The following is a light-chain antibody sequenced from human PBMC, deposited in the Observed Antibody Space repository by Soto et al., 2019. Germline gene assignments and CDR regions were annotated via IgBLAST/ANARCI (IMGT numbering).Light chain of an antibody. Sequence: EILMTQSPATLSGSPGERATLSCRANQSIRSKLAWYQQKPGQAPRLLIYGATTRATGIPARFSGSGSGTDFTLTISSLEPEDFAVYYCQQYGSSHPITFGQGTRLEIK. V-gene: IGKV3-15*01. CDR1: QSIRSK. CDR3: QQYGSSHPIT. CDR2: GAT. J-gene: IGKJ5*01.